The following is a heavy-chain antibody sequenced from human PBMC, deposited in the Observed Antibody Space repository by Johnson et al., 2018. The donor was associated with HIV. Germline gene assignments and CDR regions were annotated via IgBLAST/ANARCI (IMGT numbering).Heavy chain of an antibody. J-gene: IGHJ3*02. V-gene: IGHV3-66*03. CDR3: AREGQRLLWFGERRSDAFDI. CDR2: IGTAGDT. CDR1: GFTVSSNY. Sequence: VQVVESGGGLIQPGGSLRLSCAASGFTVSSNYMSWVRQVPGKGLEWVSAIGTAGDTYYPGSVKGRFTISRDNSKNTLYLQMNSLRAEDTAVYYCAREGQRLLWFGERRSDAFDIWGQGTMVTVSS. D-gene: IGHD3-10*01.